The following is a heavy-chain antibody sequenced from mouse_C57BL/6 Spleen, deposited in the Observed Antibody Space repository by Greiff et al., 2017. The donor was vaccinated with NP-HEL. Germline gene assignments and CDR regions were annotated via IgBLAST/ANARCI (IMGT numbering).Heavy chain of an antibody. D-gene: IGHD2-4*01. J-gene: IGHJ4*01. CDR2: IDPNSGGT. CDR1: GYTFTSYW. CDR3: ARYTLYDDYDGYYAMDY. Sequence: QVQLKQPGAELVKPGASVKLSCKASGYTFTSYWMHWVKQRPGRGLEWIGRIDPNSGGTKYNEKFKSKATLTVDKPSSTAYMQLSSLTSEDSAVYYCARYTLYDDYDGYYAMDYWGQGTSVTVSS. V-gene: IGHV1-72*01.